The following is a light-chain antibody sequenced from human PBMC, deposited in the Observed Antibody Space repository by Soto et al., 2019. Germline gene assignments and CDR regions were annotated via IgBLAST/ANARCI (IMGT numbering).Light chain of an antibody. CDR2: DVS. CDR3: CSYAGSYTSV. CDR1: SSDVGTYNY. V-gene: IGLV2-11*01. J-gene: IGLJ2*01. Sequence: QSVLTQPRSVSGSPGQSVTISCTGTSSDVGTYNYVSWYQQHPGKAPKLMIYDVSQRPSGVPDRFSGSKSGNTASLTISGLQAEDESAYDCCSYAGSYTSVFGGGTKVTVL.